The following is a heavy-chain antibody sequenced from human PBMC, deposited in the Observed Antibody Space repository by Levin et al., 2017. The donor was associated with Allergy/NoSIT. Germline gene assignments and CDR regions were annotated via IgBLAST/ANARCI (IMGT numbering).Heavy chain of an antibody. CDR3: RWEQQLVSYYFDY. V-gene: IGHV4-31*03. CDR1: GGSISSGGYY. CDR2: IYYSGST. Sequence: SETLSLTCTVSGGSISSGGYYWSWIRQHPGKGLEWIGYIYYSGSTYYNPSLKSRVTISVDTSKNQFSLKLSSVTAADTAVYYCRWEQQLVSYYFDYWGQGTLVTVSS. D-gene: IGHD6-13*01. J-gene: IGHJ4*02.